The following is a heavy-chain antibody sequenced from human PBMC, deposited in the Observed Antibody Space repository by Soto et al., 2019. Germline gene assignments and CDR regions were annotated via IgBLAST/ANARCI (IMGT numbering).Heavy chain of an antibody. J-gene: IGHJ4*02. D-gene: IGHD3-22*01. CDR2: LYYGRSA. V-gene: IGHV4-59*11. Sequence: QVQLQESGPGLVKPSETLSLTCVVSGDSISSHYCMWIRQPPGKGLESIGYLYYGRSANYNPSLKSRVTLSVDTSTNQCFLTLSSMTAADTAVYYCALRSMAVVPEYWGQGTLVTVTS. CDR1: GDSISSHY. CDR3: ALRSMAVVPEY.